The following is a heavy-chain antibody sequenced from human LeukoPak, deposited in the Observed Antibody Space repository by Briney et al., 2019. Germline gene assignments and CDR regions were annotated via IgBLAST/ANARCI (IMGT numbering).Heavy chain of an antibody. CDR2: MHSGGST. CDR1: GFIVSNSY. Sequence: SGGSLRLSCAASGFIVSNSYMNWVRQTPGKGLEWVSVMHSGGSTYYSGSVKGRFTISRDNAKNTLYLQMNSLRAEDTAVYYCARDRPYSTSWYSFDSWGQGTLVTVSS. J-gene: IGHJ4*02. CDR3: ARDRPYSTSWYSFDS. D-gene: IGHD6-13*01. V-gene: IGHV3-53*01.